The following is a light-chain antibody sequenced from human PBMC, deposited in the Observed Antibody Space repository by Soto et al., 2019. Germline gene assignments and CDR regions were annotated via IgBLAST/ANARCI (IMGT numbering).Light chain of an antibody. CDR3: QPYNFSPLT. CDR1: HGIGDN. V-gene: IGKV3-15*01. CDR2: DTP. Sequence: EFVPRQSPATLSVSPGAGATLSCRASHGIGDNLAWYQHTPGQTPSLLIYDTPTRATGVPTRFSGSRAGAEFTHPINSLQSEYFAVYHCQPYNFSPLTFGGGTKVDIK. J-gene: IGKJ4*01.